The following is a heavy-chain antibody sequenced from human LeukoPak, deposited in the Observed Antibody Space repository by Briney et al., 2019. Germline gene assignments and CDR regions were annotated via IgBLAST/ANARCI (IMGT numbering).Heavy chain of an antibody. CDR3: AREMGVVTAYGIDV. J-gene: IGHJ6*02. CDR1: GGSISSISSNNYH. CDR2: IYYSGST. V-gene: IGHV4-39*02. Sequence: SETLSLTCIVSGGSISSISSNNYHWGWIRQPPGKGLEWIGSIYYSGSTYYNPSLKSRVTISVDTSKNQFSLKLSSVTAADTALYYCAREMGVVTAYGIDVWGQGTTVTVSS. D-gene: IGHD4-23*01.